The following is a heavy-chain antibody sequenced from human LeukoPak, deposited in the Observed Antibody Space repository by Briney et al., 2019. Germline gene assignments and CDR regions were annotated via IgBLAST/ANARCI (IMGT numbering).Heavy chain of an antibody. V-gene: IGHV4-59*01. CDR3: ARDRGSSGDLDY. CDR1: GGSISSYY. J-gene: IGHJ4*02. CDR2: IYYTGST. D-gene: IGHD6-19*01. Sequence: SETLSLTCTASGGSISSYYWSWIRQPPGKGLEWIGFIYYTGSTNYNPSFKSRVTISVDTSKNQFSLKVSSVTAADTAVYYCARDRGSSGDLDYWGQGTLVTVSS.